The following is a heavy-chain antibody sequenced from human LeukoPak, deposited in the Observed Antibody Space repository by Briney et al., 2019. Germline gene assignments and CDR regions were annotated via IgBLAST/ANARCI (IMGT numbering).Heavy chain of an antibody. D-gene: IGHD4-11*01. CDR3: ARGATVTTYYSYSGMDV. CDR1: GGSISSYY. CDR2: IYYSGST. Sequence: PSETLSLTCTVSGGSISSYYWNWIRQPPGKGLEWIGYIYYSGSTNYNPSLKSRVTMSVDTSKKQFSLKLSSVTAADTAVYYCARGATVTTYYSYSGMDVWGQGTTVTVSS. J-gene: IGHJ6*02. V-gene: IGHV4-59*01.